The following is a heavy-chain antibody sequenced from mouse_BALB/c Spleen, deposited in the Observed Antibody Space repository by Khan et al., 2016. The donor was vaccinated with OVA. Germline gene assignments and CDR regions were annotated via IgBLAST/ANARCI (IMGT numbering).Heavy chain of an antibody. Sequence: EVQLLETGGGLVKPGGSLKLSCAASEFTFSSSAMSWVRQTPEKRLEWVATISSGGSYTYYPDSVKGRFTISRDNAKNTLYLQMSSLRSEDTAMYYCARRYDGYYGGAMDYWGQGTSVTVSS. CDR2: ISSGGSYT. V-gene: IGHV5-9-3*01. D-gene: IGHD2-3*01. CDR1: EFTFSSSA. J-gene: IGHJ4*01. CDR3: ARRYDGYYGGAMDY.